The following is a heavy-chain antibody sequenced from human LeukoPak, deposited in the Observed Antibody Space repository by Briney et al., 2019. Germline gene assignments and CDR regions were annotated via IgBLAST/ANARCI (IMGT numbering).Heavy chain of an antibody. CDR3: ARLVHSHDAFDI. CDR1: GGSISSGGYY. V-gene: IGHV4-31*03. J-gene: IGHJ3*02. CDR2: IYYSGST. Sequence: PSETLSLTCTVSGGSISSGGYYWSWIRQHPGKGLEWIGYIYYSGSTYYNPSPKSRVTISVDTSKNQFSLKLSSVTAADTAVYYCARLVHSHDAFDIWGQGTMVTVSS.